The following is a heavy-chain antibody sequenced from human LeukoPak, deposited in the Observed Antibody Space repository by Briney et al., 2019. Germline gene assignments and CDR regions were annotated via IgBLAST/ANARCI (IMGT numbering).Heavy chain of an antibody. CDR3: ARDRTQVLRYFKLPPYYFDY. J-gene: IGHJ4*02. CDR1: GFTFSSYG. D-gene: IGHD3-9*01. Sequence: GGSLRLSCAASGFTFSSYGMHWVRQAPGKGLEWVAVISYDGSNKYYADSVKGRFTISRDNSKNTLYLQMNSLRAEDTAVYYCARDRTQVLRYFKLPPYYFDYWGQGTLVTVSS. V-gene: IGHV3-30*03. CDR2: ISYDGSNK.